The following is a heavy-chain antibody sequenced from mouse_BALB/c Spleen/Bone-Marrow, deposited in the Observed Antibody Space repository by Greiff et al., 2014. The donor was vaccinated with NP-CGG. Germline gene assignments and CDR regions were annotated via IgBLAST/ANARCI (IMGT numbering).Heavy chain of an antibody. J-gene: IGHJ4*01. CDR3: TRYGNSHYYAMDY. V-gene: IGHV1-69*02. CDR1: GYTFTSYW. D-gene: IGHD1-1*01. Sequence: VQLQQSGAELVRPGASVKLSCRASGYTFTSYWINWVKQRPGQGLEWIGNIYPSDSYTNYNQRFKDKATLTVDKSSSTAYMQLSSPTSGDSAVYYCTRYGNSHYYAMDYWGQGTSVTVSS. CDR2: IYPSDSYT.